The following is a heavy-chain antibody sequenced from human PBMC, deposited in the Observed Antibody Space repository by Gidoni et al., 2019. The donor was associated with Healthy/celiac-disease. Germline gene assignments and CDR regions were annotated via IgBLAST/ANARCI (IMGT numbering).Heavy chain of an antibody. CDR2: ISYDGSNK. CDR3: ARPSIPYGAIGYFDY. J-gene: IGHJ4*02. D-gene: IGHD2-21*01. V-gene: IGHV3-30*04. Sequence: QVQLVESGGGVVQPGRSLRLSCAASGFTFSSYAMHWVRQAPGKGLEWVAVISYDGSNKYYADSVKGRFTISRDNSKNTLYLQMNSLRAEDTAVYYCARPSIPYGAIGYFDYWGQGTLVTVSS. CDR1: GFTFSSYA.